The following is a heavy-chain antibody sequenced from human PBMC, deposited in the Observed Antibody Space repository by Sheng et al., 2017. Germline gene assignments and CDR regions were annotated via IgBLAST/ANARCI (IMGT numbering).Heavy chain of an antibody. J-gene: IGHJ4*02. V-gene: IGHV3-48*01. CDR2: ISSSSTTI. CDR1: GFTFSSNS. CDR3: ARGFTTSPRI. Sequence: EVQLVESGGGLVQPGGSLRLSCAASGFTFSSNSMNWVRQAPGKGLEWVSYISSSSTTIYYADSVKGRFTISRDNAKNSLYLQMYSLRAEDTAVYYCARGFTTSPRIWGQGTLVTVSS.